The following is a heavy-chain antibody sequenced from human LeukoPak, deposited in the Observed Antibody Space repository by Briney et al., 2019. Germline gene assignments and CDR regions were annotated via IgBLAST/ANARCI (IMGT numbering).Heavy chain of an antibody. Sequence: GGSLRLSCTASGFTFSNYAFTWVRQTPGKGLEWVSTISGSDGGTYYVDSVKGRFTISRDNSKNTLYLQMNNLRAEDTAVYYCAKDILRWSFDSWGQGILVTVSS. CDR1: GFTFSNYA. CDR3: AKDILRWSFDS. D-gene: IGHD4-23*01. CDR2: ISGSDGGT. V-gene: IGHV3-23*01. J-gene: IGHJ4*02.